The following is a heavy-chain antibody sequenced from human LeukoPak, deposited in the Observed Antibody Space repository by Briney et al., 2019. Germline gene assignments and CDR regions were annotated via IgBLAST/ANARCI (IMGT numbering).Heavy chain of an antibody. CDR2: INPNSGGT. J-gene: IGHJ6*02. CDR3: ARRATYYYGMDV. CDR1: GYTFTGYY. Sequence: ASVKVSCKASGYTFTGYYMHWVRQAPGQGLEWMGRINPNSGGTNYAQKFQGRVTVTRDTSISTAYMELSRLRSDDTAVYYCARRATYYYGMDVWGQGTTVTVSS. V-gene: IGHV1-2*06.